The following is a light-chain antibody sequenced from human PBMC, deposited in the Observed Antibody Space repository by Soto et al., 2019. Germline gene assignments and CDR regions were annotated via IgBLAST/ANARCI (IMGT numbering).Light chain of an antibody. CDR3: QQYNNWPLT. J-gene: IGKJ4*01. CDR2: GAS. CDR1: QSVSSD. V-gene: IGKV3-15*01. Sequence: EIVLTQPPATLSVAPGERATLSCRASQSVSSDLAWFQQKPGLAPRLLMYGASTRATGIPARFSGRGSGTEFTLTISSLQSEDFALYHCQQYNNWPLTFGGGTKVEIK.